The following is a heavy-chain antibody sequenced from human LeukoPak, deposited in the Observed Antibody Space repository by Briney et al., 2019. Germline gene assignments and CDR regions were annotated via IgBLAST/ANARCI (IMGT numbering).Heavy chain of an antibody. CDR2: IKQDGSDK. V-gene: IGHV3-7*01. Sequence: QSGGSLRLSCAASGFIFSDYYMSWIRQAPGKGLEWVANIKQDGSDKFYVDSVNGRFTISRDNAKNSLYLQMNSLRAEDTAVYYCAKDSVLLWFGDPLLDAFDIWGQGTMVTVSS. CDR3: AKDSVLLWFGDPLLDAFDI. CDR1: GFIFSDYY. D-gene: IGHD3-10*01. J-gene: IGHJ3*02.